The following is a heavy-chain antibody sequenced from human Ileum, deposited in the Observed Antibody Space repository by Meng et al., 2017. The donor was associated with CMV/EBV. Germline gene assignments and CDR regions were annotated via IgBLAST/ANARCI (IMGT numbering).Heavy chain of an antibody. Sequence: RGSLRLSCAASGFTFSRFAMHWVRQAPGKGLEWVAVVLYDGGNEYYADSVKGRFTISRDNSKNTLYLQINSLRAEDTALYYCARDNWLDYWGQGTLVTVSS. J-gene: IGHJ4*02. CDR2: VLYDGGNE. CDR1: GFTFSRFA. V-gene: IGHV3-30-3*01. D-gene: IGHD5-24*01. CDR3: ARDNWLDY.